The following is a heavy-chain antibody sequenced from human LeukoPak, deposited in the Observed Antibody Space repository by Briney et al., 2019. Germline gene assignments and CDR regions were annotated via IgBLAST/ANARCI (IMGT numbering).Heavy chain of an antibody. J-gene: IGHJ4*02. CDR2: IKQDGSEK. V-gene: IGHV3-7*01. CDR1: GFTFSSYW. D-gene: IGHD3-10*01. Sequence: GGSLRLSCAASGFTFSSYWMSWVRQAPGKGLEWVADIKQDGSEKYYVDSVKGRFTISRDNAKNSLYLQMNSLRAEDTAVYYCARDSYYGSGSYTIDYWGQGTLVTVSS. CDR3: ARDSYYGSGSYTIDY.